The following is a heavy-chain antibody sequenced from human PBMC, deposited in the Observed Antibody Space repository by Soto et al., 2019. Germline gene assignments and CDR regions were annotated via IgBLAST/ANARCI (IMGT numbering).Heavy chain of an antibody. J-gene: IGHJ5*02. CDR2: VYPSDSDV. CDR1: GYRFTSSW. CDR3: TKGATSPFDP. V-gene: IGHV5-51*01. D-gene: IGHD3-16*01. Sequence: PGESLKISCQGSGYRFTSSWIGWVRQMPGKGLEWLGNVYPSDSDVRYSPSFEGRVTISADNSINTAYLHLLNLKASDTAIYYCTKGATSPFDPWGHATQVTVSA.